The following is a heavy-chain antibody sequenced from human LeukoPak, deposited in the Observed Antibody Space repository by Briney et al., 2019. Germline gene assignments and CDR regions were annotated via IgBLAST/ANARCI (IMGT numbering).Heavy chain of an antibody. CDR1: GGSISSSSYY. CDR2: ICYSGST. J-gene: IGHJ4*02. D-gene: IGHD5-18*01. V-gene: IGHV4-39*01. Sequence: SETLSLTCTVSGGSISSSSYYWGWIRQPPGKGLEWIGSICYSGSTYYNPSLKGRVTISVDTSKNQFSLKLSSVTAADTAVYYCARLDTAMVPYWGQGTLVTVSS. CDR3: ARLDTAMVPY.